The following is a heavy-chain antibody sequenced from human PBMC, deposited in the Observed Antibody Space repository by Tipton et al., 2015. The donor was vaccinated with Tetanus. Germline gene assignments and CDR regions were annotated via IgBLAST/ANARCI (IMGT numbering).Heavy chain of an antibody. CDR1: GFSFSSEA. CDR3: ARVGISQNAYSYVYHGLDV. V-gene: IGHV3-30*04. D-gene: IGHD5-18*01. J-gene: IGHJ6*02. CDR2: ISYDGDKK. Sequence: SLRLSCAASGFSFSSEAMYWVRQAPGKGLEWVASISYDGDKKYYTDSVKGRFTISRDNTKSMPYLQMNTLRAEDTAVYYCARVGISQNAYSYVYHGLDVWGQGTTVTVSS.